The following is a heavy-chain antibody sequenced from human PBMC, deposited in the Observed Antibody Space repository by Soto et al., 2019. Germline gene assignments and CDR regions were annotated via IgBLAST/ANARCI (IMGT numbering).Heavy chain of an antibody. CDR1: GFTFSSYD. V-gene: IGHV3-13*01. Sequence: GESLKISCAASGFTFSSYDMHWVRQATGKGLEWVSAIGTAGDTYYPGSVKGRFTISRENAKNSLYLQMNSLRAGDTAVYYCARVLRVVGATTSYYYYGMDVWGQGTTVTVSS. J-gene: IGHJ6*02. CDR2: IGTAGDT. CDR3: ARVLRVVGATTSYYYYGMDV. D-gene: IGHD1-26*01.